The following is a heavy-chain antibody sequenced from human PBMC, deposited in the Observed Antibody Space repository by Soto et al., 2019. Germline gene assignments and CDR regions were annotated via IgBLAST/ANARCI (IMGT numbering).Heavy chain of an antibody. D-gene: IGHD6-13*01. CDR2: IYYSGST. J-gene: IGHJ4*02. CDR1: GGSISSSSYY. V-gene: IGHV4-39*01. Sequence: SETLSLTCTVSGGSISSSSYYWGWIRQPPGKGLEWTGSIYYSGSTYYNPSLKSRVTISVDTSKNQFSLKLSSVTAADTAVYYCARFMYSSSWYLGSPKYYFDYWGQGTLVTVSS. CDR3: ARFMYSSSWYLGSPKYYFDY.